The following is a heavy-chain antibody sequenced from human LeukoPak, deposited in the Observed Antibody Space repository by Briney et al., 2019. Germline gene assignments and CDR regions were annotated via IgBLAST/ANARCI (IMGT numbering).Heavy chain of an antibody. CDR2: ISYDGNNK. Sequence: GGSLRLSCAASGFTFSNYAIHWVRQAPGKGLEWVAVISYDGNNKYCTVSVKGRFTISRDNSKNTLYLQMNSLRAEDTAVYYCARDNSVRDEAWWFNPWGQGTLVTVSS. CDR1: GFTFSNYA. CDR3: ARDNSVRDEAWWFNP. D-gene: IGHD5-24*01. V-gene: IGHV3-30*04. J-gene: IGHJ5*02.